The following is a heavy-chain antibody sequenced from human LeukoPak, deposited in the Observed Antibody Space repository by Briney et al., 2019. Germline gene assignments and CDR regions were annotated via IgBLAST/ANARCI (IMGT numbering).Heavy chain of an antibody. CDR1: GGSISSYY. D-gene: IGHD4-17*01. CDR2: INTSGST. V-gene: IGHV4-4*07. Sequence: SETLSLTCTVSGGSISSYYWSWIRQPAGKGLEWIGRINTSGSTNYNPSLKSRVTMSVDTFKNQFSLKLSSVTAADTAVYYCARDPGDYGDYWGWFDPWGQGTLVTVSS. CDR3: ARDPGDYGDYWGWFDP. J-gene: IGHJ5*02.